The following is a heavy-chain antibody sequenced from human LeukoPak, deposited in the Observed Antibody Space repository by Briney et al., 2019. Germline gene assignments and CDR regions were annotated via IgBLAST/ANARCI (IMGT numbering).Heavy chain of an antibody. CDR2: IRNKANSYAT. V-gene: IGHV3-73*01. Sequence: GGSLRLSCAASGFTFSGSAMHWVRQASGKGLEWVGRIRNKANSYATAYAASLKGRFTISRDDSKNTAYLQMNSLKTEDTAVYYCTREVVIFYYYSMDVWGTGTTVTVSS. CDR1: GFTFSGSA. D-gene: IGHD3-22*01. CDR3: TREVVIFYYYSMDV. J-gene: IGHJ6*03.